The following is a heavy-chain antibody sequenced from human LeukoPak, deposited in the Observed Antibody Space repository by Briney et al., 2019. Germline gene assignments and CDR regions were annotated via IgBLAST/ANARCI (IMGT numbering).Heavy chain of an antibody. CDR3: ARVGDGCNYVDY. Sequence: ASVKVSCKASGYTFTSYDINWVRQATGQGLEWMGWMNPNSGNTGYAQKFQGRVTITRNTSISTAYMELSSLRSEDTAVYYCARVGDGCNYVDYWGQGTLVTVSS. V-gene: IGHV1-8*03. D-gene: IGHD5-24*01. J-gene: IGHJ4*02. CDR2: MNPNSGNT. CDR1: GYTFTSYD.